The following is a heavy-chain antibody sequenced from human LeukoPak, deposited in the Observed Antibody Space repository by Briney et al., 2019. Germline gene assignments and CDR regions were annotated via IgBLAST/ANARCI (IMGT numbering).Heavy chain of an antibody. Sequence: PSETLSLTCTVSGVSISSYYWTWIRQPPGKGLEWIGNIDYSGNTKYNPSLKSRVTISVDTSKNQFSLKLSSVTAADTAVFFRARWYYDSSGYRYFDYWGQGTLVTVSS. J-gene: IGHJ4*02. D-gene: IGHD3-22*01. CDR2: IDYSGNT. CDR1: GVSISSYY. CDR3: ARWYYDSSGYRYFDY. V-gene: IGHV4-59*01.